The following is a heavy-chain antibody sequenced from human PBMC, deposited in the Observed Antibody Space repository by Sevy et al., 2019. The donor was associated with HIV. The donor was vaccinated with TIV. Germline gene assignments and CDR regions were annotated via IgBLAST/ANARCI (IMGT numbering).Heavy chain of an antibody. CDR3: ARETGARSYDAFDI. J-gene: IGHJ3*02. V-gene: IGHV4-59*01. D-gene: IGHD1-26*01. Sequence: SETLSLTCTVSGGSISSYYWSWTRQPPGKGLEWIGYIYYSGSTNYNPSLKSRVTISVDTSKNQFSLKLSSVTAADTAVYYCARETGARSYDAFDIWGQGTMVTVSS. CDR2: IYYSGST. CDR1: GGSISSYY.